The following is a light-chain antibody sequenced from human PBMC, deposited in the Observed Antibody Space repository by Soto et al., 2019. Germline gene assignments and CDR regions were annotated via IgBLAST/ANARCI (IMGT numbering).Light chain of an antibody. J-gene: IGKJ4*01. CDR1: QGISSF. Sequence: DIQLTQSPSFLSASVGDRVTITCRASQGISSFLAWYQQKPGKAPKFLIYEASTLQSGVPARFSGSGSGTEFTLTISSLQPEDFATYYCQQLNSYPLPFGRGTKVEIK. CDR3: QQLNSYPLP. CDR2: EAS. V-gene: IGKV1-9*01.